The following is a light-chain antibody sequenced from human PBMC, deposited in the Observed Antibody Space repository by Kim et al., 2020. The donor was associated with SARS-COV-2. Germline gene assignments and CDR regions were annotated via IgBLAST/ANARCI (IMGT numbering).Light chain of an antibody. V-gene: IGLV1-40*01. CDR1: SSNIGADYD. J-gene: IGLJ3*02. Sequence: QSVLTQPPSVSGAPGQGVTISCTGSSSNIGADYDVHWYQRLPGTAPKLLIHGNTNRPSGVPDRFSGSKSGTSASLAITGLQAEDEADYYCQSYDSSLSGWMFGGGTKLTVL. CDR2: GNT. CDR3: QSYDSSLSGWM.